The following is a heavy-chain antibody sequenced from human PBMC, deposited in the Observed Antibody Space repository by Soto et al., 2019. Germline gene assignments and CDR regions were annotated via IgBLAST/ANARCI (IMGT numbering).Heavy chain of an antibody. D-gene: IGHD3-22*01. CDR2: ISAYNGNT. CDR1: GYTFTSYG. J-gene: IGHJ6*02. V-gene: IGHV1-18*01. Sequence: GASVKVSCKASGYTFTSYGISWVRQAPGQGLEWMGWISAYNGNTNYAQKLQGRVTMTTDTSTSTAYMELRSLRSDDTAVYYCARDHYDSSGYYFYYYYGMDVWGQGTTVTVSS. CDR3: ARDHYDSSGYYFYYYYGMDV.